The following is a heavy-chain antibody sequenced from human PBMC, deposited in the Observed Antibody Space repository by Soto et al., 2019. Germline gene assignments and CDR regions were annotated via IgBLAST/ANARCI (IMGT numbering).Heavy chain of an antibody. V-gene: IGHV1-24*01. D-gene: IGHD1-26*01. J-gene: IGHJ4*02. CDR1: GYFLTALS. CDR3: AHGEGIVKSIVYFDS. CDR2: SDREDGET. Sequence: ASVKVSCKVSGYFLTALSIHWVRQAPGKGLERMGGSDREDGETIYAQKFQGRVTMTEDTSTDSAYMELSSLTSEDTAIYYCAHGEGIVKSIVYFDSWGQGTLVTVSS.